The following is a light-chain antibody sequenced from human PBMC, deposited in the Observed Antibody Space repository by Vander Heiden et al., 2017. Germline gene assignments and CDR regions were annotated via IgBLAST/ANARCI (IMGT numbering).Light chain of an antibody. J-gene: IGLJ1*01. CDR2: RNN. V-gene: IGLV10-54*04. Sequence: MCSSQLVTLTCTANSKNVGNDGTSWLQQHQGHPPKLLSYRNNNRPSGISERFSASRSGNTASLTITGLQPEDEADYYCSAWDDSPRAYVFGPGTKVTVL. CDR3: SAWDDSPRAYV. CDR1: SKNVGNDG.